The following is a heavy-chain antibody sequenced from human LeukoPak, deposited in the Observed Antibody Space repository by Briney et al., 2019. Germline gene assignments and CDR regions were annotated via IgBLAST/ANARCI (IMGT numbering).Heavy chain of an antibody. CDR2: ISSSSSHI. V-gene: IGHV3-21*01. Sequence: GGSLRLSCAASGFTFSSYSMNWVRQAPGKGLEWVSSISSSSSHIYYADSVKGRFTISRDNAKNSLYLQMNSMRAEDTAVYYCARDQGGVGYWGQGTLVTVSS. CDR3: ARDQGGVGY. D-gene: IGHD3-16*01. CDR1: GFTFSSYS. J-gene: IGHJ4*02.